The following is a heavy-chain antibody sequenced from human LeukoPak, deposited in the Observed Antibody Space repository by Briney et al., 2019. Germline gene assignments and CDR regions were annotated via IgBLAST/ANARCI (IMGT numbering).Heavy chain of an antibody. D-gene: IGHD6-13*01. Sequence: PSDTLSLTCTVSGGSISSSSYYWGWIRQPPGKGLEWIGTIYYSGSTYYNPSLKSRVTTSVDTSKNQFSLKLSSVTAADTAVYYCARHRASSSWSPPGYWGQGTLVTVSS. CDR1: GGSISSSSYY. V-gene: IGHV4-39*01. CDR2: IYYSGST. CDR3: ARHRASSSWSPPGY. J-gene: IGHJ4*02.